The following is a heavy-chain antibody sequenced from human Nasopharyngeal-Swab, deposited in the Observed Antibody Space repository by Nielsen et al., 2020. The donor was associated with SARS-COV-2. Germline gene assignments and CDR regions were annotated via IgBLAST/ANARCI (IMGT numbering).Heavy chain of an antibody. CDR2: ISSSSSYI. CDR3: ARERGSGSYFWYYYGMDV. D-gene: IGHD3-10*01. J-gene: IGHJ6*02. CDR1: GFTFSSYS. V-gene: IGHV3-21*01. Sequence: GGSLRLSCAASGFTFSSYSMNWVRQAPGKGLEGVSAISSSSSYIYYADSAKGRFTISRDNAKNSLYLQMNSLRAEDTAVYYCARERGSGSYFWYYYGMDVWGQGTTVTVSS.